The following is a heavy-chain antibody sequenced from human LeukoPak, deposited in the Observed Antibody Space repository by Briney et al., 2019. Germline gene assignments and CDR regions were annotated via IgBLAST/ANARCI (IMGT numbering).Heavy chain of an antibody. J-gene: IGHJ4*02. D-gene: IGHD2-8*02. CDR1: GGSISSGDYY. Sequence: SETLSLTCTVYGGSISSGDYYWSWIRQPQGKGLECIGYIYYSGSTYYNPSLKIRVTISVDTSKNQFSLKLSSVTAADTAVYYCASITGGYIDYWGQGTLVTVSS. V-gene: IGHV4-30-4*08. CDR3: ASITGGYIDY. CDR2: IYYSGST.